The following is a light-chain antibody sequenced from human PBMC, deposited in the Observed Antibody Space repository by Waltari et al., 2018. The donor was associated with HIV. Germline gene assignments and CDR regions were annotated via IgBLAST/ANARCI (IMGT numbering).Light chain of an antibody. V-gene: IGKV1-5*03. CDR2: RAS. Sequence: DIQMTQSPSTLSASVGDRVTITGRPSQSTSGWLAWYQQKPGKAPKLLIYRASSLESGVPSRFSGSGSGSEFTLTISSLQPDDFATYYCQQYNTNSPRTFGQGTKVEIK. CDR1: QSTSGW. CDR3: QQYNTNSPRT. J-gene: IGKJ1*01.